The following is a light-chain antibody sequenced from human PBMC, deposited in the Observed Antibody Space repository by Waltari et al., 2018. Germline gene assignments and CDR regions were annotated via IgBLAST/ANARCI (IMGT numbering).Light chain of an antibody. CDR1: SSDVGGYDY. V-gene: IGLV2-8*01. J-gene: IGLJ3*02. CDR2: NVS. Sequence: QSALTQPPSASGSPGQSVTISCTGTSSDVGGYDYVSWYQHHPGKAPNLIIYNVSQRPSGVPDGFSGAKSGNTASLTVSGLQAEDEADYYCGSYGVTNIEFWVFGGGTKLTVL. CDR3: GSYGVTNIEFWV.